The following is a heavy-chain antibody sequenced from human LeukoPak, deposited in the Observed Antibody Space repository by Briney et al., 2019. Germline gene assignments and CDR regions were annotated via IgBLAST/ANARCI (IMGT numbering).Heavy chain of an antibody. CDR2: IGSSGSPT. D-gene: IGHD3-22*01. CDR3: ARRPYSDTSGRLSDV. J-gene: IGHJ6*02. CDR1: GFAFSSYN. V-gene: IGHV3-48*02. Sequence: RGSLRLSCAASGFAFSSYNMNWVRQAPGKGLEWISYIGSSGSPTHYADSVGGRFTISRDNAKNSLYLQMNSLRDEDTAVYFCARRPYSDTSGRLSDVWGQGTTVTVSS.